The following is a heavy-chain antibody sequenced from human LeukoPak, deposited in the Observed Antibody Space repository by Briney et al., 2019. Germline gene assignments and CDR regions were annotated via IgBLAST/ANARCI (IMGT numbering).Heavy chain of an antibody. CDR3: AKGRGPGVVVPAAIRGAFDI. CDR2: ISYHGIDK. J-gene: IGHJ3*02. Sequence: GGSLRLSCAASGFTFSHYAMHWVRQAPGKGLEWVAVISYHGIDKYYADSVKGRFTISRDNSKNSLYLQMNSLRAEDMALYYCAKGRGPGVVVPAAIRGAFDIWGQGTMVTVSS. CDR1: GFTFSHYA. V-gene: IGHV3-30-3*01. D-gene: IGHD2-2*01.